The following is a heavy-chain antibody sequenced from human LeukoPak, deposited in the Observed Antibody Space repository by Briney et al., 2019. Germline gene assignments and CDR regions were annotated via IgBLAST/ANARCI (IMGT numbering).Heavy chain of an antibody. CDR1: GYTFTSYY. CDR2: INPSGGST. Sequence: ASVKVSCKASGYTFTSYYMHWVRQAPGQGLEWMGIINPSGGSTSYAQKFQGRVTMTRDTSISTAYMELSRLRSDDTAVYYCARVVRRHSGYDFGYWGQGTLVTVSS. J-gene: IGHJ4*02. CDR3: ARVVRRHSGYDFGY. V-gene: IGHV1-46*01. D-gene: IGHD5-12*01.